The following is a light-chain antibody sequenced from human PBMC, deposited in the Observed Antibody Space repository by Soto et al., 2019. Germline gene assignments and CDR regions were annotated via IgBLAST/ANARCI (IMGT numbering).Light chain of an antibody. J-gene: IGKJ2*01. V-gene: IGKV3-11*01. CDR1: QSVGSY. Sequence: ELVLTQSPATLSLSPGERATLSCRASQSVGSYLGWYQHKPGQAPRLLIYDASNRAPGIPARFSGSGSGTDFTLTISSLEPEDCAVYYCQQRSNWPRGTFGQGTKLEIK. CDR2: DAS. CDR3: QQRSNWPRGT.